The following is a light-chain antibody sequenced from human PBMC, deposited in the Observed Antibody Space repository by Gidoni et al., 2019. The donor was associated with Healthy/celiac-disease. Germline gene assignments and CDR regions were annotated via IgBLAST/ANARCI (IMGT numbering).Light chain of an antibody. V-gene: IGKV3-11*01. CDR1: QSVSSY. J-gene: IGKJ4*01. Sequence: IVLTQSPATLSLSPGERATLSCRASQSVSSYLAWYQQKPGQAPSLLIYDASNRATGIQARFSGSGSGTDFTLTISSLEPEDFAVYYCQQRSNWLTFGGGTKVEIK. CDR2: DAS. CDR3: QQRSNWLT.